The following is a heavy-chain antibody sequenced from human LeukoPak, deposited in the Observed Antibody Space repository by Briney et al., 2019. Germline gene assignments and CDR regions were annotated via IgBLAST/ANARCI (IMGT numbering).Heavy chain of an antibody. CDR2: ISYDGSNK. CDR1: GFTFSSYG. CDR3: AKGRIVATIPKYFDY. V-gene: IGHV3-30*18. J-gene: IGHJ4*02. Sequence: GGSLRLSCAASGFTFSSYGMHWVRQAPGKGLEWVAVISYDGSNKYYADSVKGRFTISRDNSKNTLYLQMNSLRAEDTAVYYCAKGRIVATIPKYFDYWGQGTLVTVSS. D-gene: IGHD5-12*01.